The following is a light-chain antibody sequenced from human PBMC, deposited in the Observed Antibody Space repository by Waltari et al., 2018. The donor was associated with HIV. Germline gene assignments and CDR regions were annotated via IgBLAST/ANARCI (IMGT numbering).Light chain of an antibody. J-gene: IGLJ1*01. CDR3: CSYVGWSTILYV. V-gene: IGLV2-23*02. CDR2: EVS. Sequence: QSALTQPASVSGSPGQSITISCTGTSSDVGSYNLVSWYQQHPGKAPKLMIYEVSKRPSGVSNRCSGSKSGNTASLTISGLQAEDEADYYCCSYVGWSTILYVFGTGTKVTVL. CDR1: SSDVGSYNL.